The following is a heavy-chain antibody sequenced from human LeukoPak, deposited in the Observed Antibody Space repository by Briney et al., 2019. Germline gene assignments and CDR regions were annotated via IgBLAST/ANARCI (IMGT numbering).Heavy chain of an antibody. V-gene: IGHV4-59*01. CDR3: SRTRYDYWSDPYYYYGMDV. CDR1: GGSMINYF. Sequence: SETLSLTCTVSGGSMINYFWSWIRQPPGKGLEWIGYIYYSGSTNYNPSLKSRVTISVDTSKNQFSLKLTSVTAADTAVYYCSRTRYDYWSDPYYYYGMDVWGQGTTVTVSS. CDR2: IYYSGST. D-gene: IGHD3/OR15-3a*01. J-gene: IGHJ6*02.